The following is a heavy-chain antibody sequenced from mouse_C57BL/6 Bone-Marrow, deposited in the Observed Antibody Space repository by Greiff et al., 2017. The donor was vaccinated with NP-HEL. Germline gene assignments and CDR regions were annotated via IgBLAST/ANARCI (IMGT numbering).Heavy chain of an antibody. CDR1: GYTFTSYW. J-gene: IGHJ4*01. Sequence: QVQLQQPGAELVRPGSSVKLSCKASGYTFTSYWMDWVKQRPGQGLEWIGNIYPSDSETHYNQKFKDKATLTVDKSSSTAYMQLSSLTSEDSAVYYCALYDYDAFYYAMDYWGQGTSVTVSS. D-gene: IGHD2-4*01. V-gene: IGHV1-61*01. CDR2: IYPSDSET. CDR3: ALYDYDAFYYAMDY.